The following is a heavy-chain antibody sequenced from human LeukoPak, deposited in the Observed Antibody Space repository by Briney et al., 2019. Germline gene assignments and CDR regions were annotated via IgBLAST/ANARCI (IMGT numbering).Heavy chain of an antibody. J-gene: IGHJ3*02. CDR2: IYSGGST. V-gene: IGHV3-66*02. CDR3: ARPQPRPLGAFDI. Sequence: PGGSLRLSCAASGFTVSSNYMSWVRQAPGKGLEWVSVIYSGGSTYYADSVKGRFTISRDNSKNTLYLQINSLRAEDTAVYYCARPQPRPLGAFDIWGQGTMVTVSS. CDR1: GFTVSSNY. D-gene: IGHD2-2*01.